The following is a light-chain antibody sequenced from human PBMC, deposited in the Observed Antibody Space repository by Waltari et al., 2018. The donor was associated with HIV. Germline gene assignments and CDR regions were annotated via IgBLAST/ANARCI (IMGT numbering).Light chain of an antibody. CDR1: RSNIRDNY. Sequence: QSELTQPPSESRTAEQRVTISCSGSRSNIRDNYVYWFQQLTGTAPKLLIYRNDQRPSGVPDRFSGSKSGTSASLAISGLRSEDEADYYCAAWDDRLLWVFGGGTILTVL. J-gene: IGLJ3*02. V-gene: IGLV1-47*01. CDR3: AAWDDRLLWV. CDR2: RND.